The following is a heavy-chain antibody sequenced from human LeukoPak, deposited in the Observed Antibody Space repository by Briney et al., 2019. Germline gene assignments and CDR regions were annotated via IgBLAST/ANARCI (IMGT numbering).Heavy chain of an antibody. Sequence: GGSLRLSCAAAGFTLSSYWMTWVRQAPGKGLEWVVNIKQDGSEKYYVDSVKGRFTISRDNAKNSLYLQMNSLRAEDTAVYYCARGYTSDYWGQGTLVTASS. CDR2: IKQDGSEK. V-gene: IGHV3-7*03. CDR1: GFTLSSYW. D-gene: IGHD6-13*01. J-gene: IGHJ4*02. CDR3: ARGYTSDY.